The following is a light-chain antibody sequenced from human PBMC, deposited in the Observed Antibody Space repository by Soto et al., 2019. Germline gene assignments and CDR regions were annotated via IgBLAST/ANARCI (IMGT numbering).Light chain of an antibody. J-gene: IGKJ4*01. Sequence: EIVLTQSPGTLSLSPGDRATLSCRASQSVSSGYLAWYQQKPGQAPRLLIYGASSRATGIPDRFSGSGSGTDFTLTISGLEPEDFAMYYCQQYVTSPLTFGGGTKVEIK. CDR2: GAS. V-gene: IGKV3-20*01. CDR3: QQYVTSPLT. CDR1: QSVSSGY.